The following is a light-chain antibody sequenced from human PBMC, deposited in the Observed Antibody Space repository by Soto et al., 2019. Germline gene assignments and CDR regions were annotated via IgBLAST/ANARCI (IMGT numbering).Light chain of an antibody. CDR1: SSDVGACNY. V-gene: IGLV2-14*01. Sequence: QSALTQPASVSGSPGQSITISCTGTSSDVGACNYVSWFLQHPGKAPRLIIYDVSNRPSGVSNRFSGSKSGNTACLTISGLEAEDEADYYCRSYTTSTTGVFGGGTKLTVL. CDR3: RSYTTSTTGV. J-gene: IGLJ3*02. CDR2: DVS.